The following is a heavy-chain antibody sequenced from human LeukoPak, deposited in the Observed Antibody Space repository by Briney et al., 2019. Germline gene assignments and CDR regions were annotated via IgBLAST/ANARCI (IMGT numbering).Heavy chain of an antibody. Sequence: PGGSLRLSCAASGFTFSSYAMHWVRQAPGKGLEWVAVISYDGSNKYYADSVKGRFTISRDNSKNTLCLQMNSLRAEDTAVYYCARDRGYIVGASDYWGQGTLVTVSS. CDR3: ARDRGYIVGASDY. J-gene: IGHJ4*02. D-gene: IGHD1-26*01. V-gene: IGHV3-30-3*01. CDR1: GFTFSSYA. CDR2: ISYDGSNK.